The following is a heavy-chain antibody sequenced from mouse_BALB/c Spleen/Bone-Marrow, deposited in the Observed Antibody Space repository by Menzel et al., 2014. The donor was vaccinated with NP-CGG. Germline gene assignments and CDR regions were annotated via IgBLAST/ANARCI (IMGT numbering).Heavy chain of an antibody. D-gene: IGHD4-1*01. V-gene: IGHV14-3*02. Sequence: EVQLQHSGAELVKPGASVKLSCTASGFNIKDTYMHWVKQRPEQGLEWIGRIDPASGNTKYDPKFQGKATITADTSSNTAYLQLSSLTSEDTAVYYCARWEYYAMDYWGQGTSVTVSS. J-gene: IGHJ4*01. CDR1: GFNIKDTY. CDR3: ARWEYYAMDY. CDR2: IDPASGNT.